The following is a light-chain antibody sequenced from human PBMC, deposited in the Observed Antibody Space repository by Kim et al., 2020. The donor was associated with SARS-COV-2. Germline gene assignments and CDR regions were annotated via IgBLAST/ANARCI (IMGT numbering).Light chain of an antibody. Sequence: ASVGDRVTLTCRASLDIARWLAWYQQIPGKAPKLLIVAASSLQTGVPSRFSGSGSGTDFTLTISNLQPEDFATYYCQHSRSMPITFGQGTRLEIK. J-gene: IGKJ5*01. CDR1: LDIARW. CDR2: AAS. V-gene: IGKV1-12*01. CDR3: QHSRSMPIT.